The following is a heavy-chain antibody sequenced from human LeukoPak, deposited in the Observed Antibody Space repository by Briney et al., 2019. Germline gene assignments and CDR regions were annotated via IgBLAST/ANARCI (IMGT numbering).Heavy chain of an antibody. D-gene: IGHD4-23*01. J-gene: IGHJ4*02. CDR2: IIPILGIA. Sequence: GASVKVSCKASGGTFSSYAISWVRQAPGQGLEWMGRIIPILGIANYAQKFQGRVTITADKSTSTAYMELSSLRSEDTAVYYCARDLPWITHLNNYGGNSIGYWGQGTPVTVSS. CDR1: GGTFSSYA. V-gene: IGHV1-69*04. CDR3: ARDLPWITHLNNYGGNSIGY.